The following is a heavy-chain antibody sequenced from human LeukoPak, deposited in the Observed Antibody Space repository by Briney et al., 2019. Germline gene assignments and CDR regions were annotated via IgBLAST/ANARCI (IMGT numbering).Heavy chain of an antibody. J-gene: IGHJ4*02. V-gene: IGHV4-4*07. Sequence: SETLSLTCAVSGGSISSYCWSWIRQPAGKGLEWIGRIYTSGTTNYNPSLKSRVTMSVDTSKNQFSLNLNSVTAADTAVYYCARTSPRAATFDYWGQGTLVTVSS. CDR2: IYTSGTT. CDR3: ARTSPRAATFDY. D-gene: IGHD2-15*01. CDR1: GGSISSYC.